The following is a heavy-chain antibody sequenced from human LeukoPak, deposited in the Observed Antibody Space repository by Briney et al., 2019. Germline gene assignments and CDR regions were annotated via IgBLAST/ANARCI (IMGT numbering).Heavy chain of an antibody. CDR3: ARRWNYGRNYYIDV. CDR2: INDSGRT. D-gene: IGHD1-7*01. V-gene: IGHV4-34*01. J-gene: IGHJ6*03. CDR1: GGSFSNYY. Sequence: SETLSLTCAAYGGSFSNYYWSWIRQPPGKGLEWIGEINDSGRTNYNPSLMSRVTVSVDTPKKQFSLRLTSVTATDTAVYYCARRWNYGRNYYIDVWGKGATVSVSS.